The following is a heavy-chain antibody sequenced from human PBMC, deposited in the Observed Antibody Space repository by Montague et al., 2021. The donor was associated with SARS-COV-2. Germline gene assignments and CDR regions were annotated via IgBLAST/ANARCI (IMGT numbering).Heavy chain of an antibody. Sequence: SETLSLTCTVSGGSISAYYWSWIRQPPGKGLEWIGYIYYNGSTKYNPSLKSRVTMSLDTPKNPFSLRLNSVTAADTAMYYCARAQNIRFIDSCVNYLDFWGLGAQVTVSS. CDR1: GGSISAYY. CDR2: IYYNGST. V-gene: IGHV4-59*01. D-gene: IGHD2-2*01. CDR3: ARAQNIRFIDSCVNYLDF. J-gene: IGHJ4*02.